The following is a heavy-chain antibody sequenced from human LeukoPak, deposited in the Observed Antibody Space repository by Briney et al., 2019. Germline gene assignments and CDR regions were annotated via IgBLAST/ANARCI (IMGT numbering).Heavy chain of an antibody. CDR1: GGAISGYH. CDR3: ARVGSGYDFFDY. Sequence: KPSETLSLTCTVSGGAISGYHWSWIRQPAGKGLEWLGRVYSSGSTKYNPSLESRVTMSVDTSKNQFSLKLNFVTAADTAVYYCARVGSGYDFFDYWGQGTLVTVSS. CDR2: VYSSGST. D-gene: IGHD3/OR15-3a*01. J-gene: IGHJ4*02. V-gene: IGHV4-4*07.